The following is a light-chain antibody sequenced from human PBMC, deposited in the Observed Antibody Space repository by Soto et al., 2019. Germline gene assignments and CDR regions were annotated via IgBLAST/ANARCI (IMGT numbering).Light chain of an antibody. V-gene: IGLV3-1*01. J-gene: IGLJ2*01. Sequence: SYELTQPPSVSVSPGQTATITCSGDNLGDRYAYWYQQKPGRSPIVVIYQDRKRPSEIPERFSGSNSGNTTTLTIGGTQAKDEGEYYCQTWDGGTRVIFGGGTKVTVL. CDR3: QTWDGGTRVI. CDR2: QDR. CDR1: NLGDRY.